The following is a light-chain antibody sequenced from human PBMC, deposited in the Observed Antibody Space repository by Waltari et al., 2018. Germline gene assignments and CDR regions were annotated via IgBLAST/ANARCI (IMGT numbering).Light chain of an antibody. CDR3: QQYFSVPET. CDR1: QNLLFRSTNKNY. CDR2: WAS. V-gene: IGKV4-1*01. Sequence: DIVMTQSPDSLTVSLGERATINLNYSQNLLFRSTNKNYLAWYQQKPGHPPKLLFYWASTRESGVPDRFSGSGSGTDFTLTISSLQAEDVAVYYCQQYFSVPETFGQGTKLEIK. J-gene: IGKJ2*01.